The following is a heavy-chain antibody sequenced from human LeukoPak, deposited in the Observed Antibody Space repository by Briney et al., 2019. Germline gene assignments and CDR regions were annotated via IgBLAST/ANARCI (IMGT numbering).Heavy chain of an antibody. V-gene: IGHV3-7*01. D-gene: IGHD2-15*01. CDR3: ARDRRYSSFDY. CDR2: IKEDGSEI. J-gene: IGHJ4*02. Sequence: GGSLRLSCEASAFTISSYWMSWVRQAPGKGLEGVANIKEDGSEINYVDSVKGRFTISRDNAKNSLFLQMSSLRVEDTAVYYCARDRRYSSFDYWGQGNLVTVSS. CDR1: AFTISSYW.